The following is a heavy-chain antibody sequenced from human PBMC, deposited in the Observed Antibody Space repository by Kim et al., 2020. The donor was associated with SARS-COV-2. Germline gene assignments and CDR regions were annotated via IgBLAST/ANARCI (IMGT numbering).Heavy chain of an antibody. V-gene: IGHV4-34*01. Sequence: SETLSLTCTVYGGSFSGYYWSWIRQPPGKGLEWIGEINHSGSTNYNPSLKSRVSISADTSKNQFSLKLTSVTAADTAVYYCAQPTHYYYGMDVWGQGTTVTVSS. CDR2: INHSGST. J-gene: IGHJ6*02. CDR3: AQPTHYYYGMDV. CDR1: GGSFSGYY.